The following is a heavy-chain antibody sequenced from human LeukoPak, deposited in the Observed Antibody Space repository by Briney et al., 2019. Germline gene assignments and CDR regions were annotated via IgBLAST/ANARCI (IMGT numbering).Heavy chain of an antibody. V-gene: IGHV4-59*01. CDR2: IYYSGST. CDR1: GGSISSYY. CDR3: ARDMVRARGMDV. D-gene: IGHD3-10*01. Sequence: SETLSLTCTVSGGSISSYYWSWIRQPPGKGLGWIGYIYYSGSTNYNPSLKSRVTISVDTYKNQFSLRLSSVTAADSAVYYCARDMVRARGMDVWGQGTTVTVSS. J-gene: IGHJ6*02.